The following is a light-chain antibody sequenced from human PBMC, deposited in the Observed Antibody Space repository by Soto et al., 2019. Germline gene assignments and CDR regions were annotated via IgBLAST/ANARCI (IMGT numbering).Light chain of an antibody. Sequence: QSVLTQPASVSGSPGQSIPISCTGTSSDVGGYDFVSWYQHHPGKAPRLMIYDVSHRPSGVSDRFSASKSGNTASLTISGLLAEDEADYYCSSYTSISTYVFGTGTKLTVL. CDR2: DVS. CDR1: SSDVGGYDF. CDR3: SSYTSISTYV. J-gene: IGLJ1*01. V-gene: IGLV2-14*03.